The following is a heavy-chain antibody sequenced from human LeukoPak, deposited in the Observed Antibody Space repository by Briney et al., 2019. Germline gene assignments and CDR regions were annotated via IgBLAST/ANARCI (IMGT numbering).Heavy chain of an antibody. CDR3: VKDGGGWAFDY. D-gene: IGHD2-15*01. V-gene: IGHV3-15*01. Sequence: GGSLRLSCAASGFTFSNAWMSWVRQAPGKGLEWVGRIKSKTDGGTTDYAAPVKGRFTISRDNSKNTLFLQMNSLRAEDTAVYHCVKDGGGWAFDYWGQGTLVTVSS. CDR1: GFTFSNAW. CDR2: IKSKTDGGTT. J-gene: IGHJ4*02.